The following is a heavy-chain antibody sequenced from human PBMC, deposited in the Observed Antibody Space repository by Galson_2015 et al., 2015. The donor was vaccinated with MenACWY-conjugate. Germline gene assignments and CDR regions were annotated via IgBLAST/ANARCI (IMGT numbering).Heavy chain of an antibody. Sequence: SLRLSCAASGFTFSSYSMNWVRQAPGKGLEWVSSISSSSSYIYYADSVKGRFTISRDNAKNSLYLQMNSRRAEDTAVYYCAGDRHYYDSSGYYYRHYGMDVWGQGTTVTVSS. J-gene: IGHJ6*02. CDR1: GFTFSSYS. D-gene: IGHD3-22*01. CDR2: ISSSSSYI. CDR3: AGDRHYYDSSGYYYRHYGMDV. V-gene: IGHV3-21*01.